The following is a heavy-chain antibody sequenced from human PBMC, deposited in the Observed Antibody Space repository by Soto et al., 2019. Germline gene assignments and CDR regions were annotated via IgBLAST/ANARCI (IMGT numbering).Heavy chain of an antibody. CDR1: GFSFSSYN. Sequence: QVQLVESGGGVVQPGRSLRLSCAASGFSFSSYNMHWVRQAPGKGLEWVTFIWRDGNFQSHADSVKGRFTVSRDNSNNTLYLQMDSLRGEETAVYYCATDSWGPEVWGQGTTVTVSS. CDR3: ATDSWGPEV. V-gene: IGHV3-33*01. J-gene: IGHJ6*02. D-gene: IGHD7-27*01. CDR2: IWRDGNFQ.